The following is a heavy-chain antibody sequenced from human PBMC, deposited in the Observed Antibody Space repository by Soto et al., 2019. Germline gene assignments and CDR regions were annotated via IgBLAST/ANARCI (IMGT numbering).Heavy chain of an antibody. D-gene: IGHD3-16*02. CDR2: INPNSGGT. Sequence: ASVKVSCKASGFTFTGYYMHWVRQAPGQGLEWMGWINPNSGGTNYAQKFQGWVTMTRDTSISTAYMELSRLRSDDTAVYYCARGPYYDYVWGSYRVPVLPQDVWGQGTTVTVSS. V-gene: IGHV1-2*04. CDR1: GFTFTGYY. J-gene: IGHJ6*02. CDR3: ARGPYYDYVWGSYRVPVLPQDV.